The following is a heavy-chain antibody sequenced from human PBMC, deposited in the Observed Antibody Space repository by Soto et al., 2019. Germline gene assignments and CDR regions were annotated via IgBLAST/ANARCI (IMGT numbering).Heavy chain of an antibody. CDR1: GGTFSSYA. Sequence: QVQLVQSGAEVQKPGSSVKVSCKASGGTFSSYAISWVRQAPGQGLEWMGGIIPIFGTANYAQKFQGRVTLTADESTSTAYMELSSLRSEETAVYYCARVNCSSTSCYVGYYYYGMDVWGQGTTVTVSS. CDR2: IIPIFGTA. V-gene: IGHV1-69*01. J-gene: IGHJ6*02. CDR3: ARVNCSSTSCYVGYYYYGMDV. D-gene: IGHD2-2*01.